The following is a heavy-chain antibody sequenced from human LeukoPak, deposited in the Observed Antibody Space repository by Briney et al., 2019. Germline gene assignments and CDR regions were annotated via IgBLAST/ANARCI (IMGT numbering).Heavy chain of an antibody. CDR1: GYSFSNYW. CDR2: IYPDESQT. D-gene: IGHD6-19*01. V-gene: IGHV5-51*01. CDR3: ARQDGTVAGVIDY. Sequence: GESLKISCEGSGYSFSNYWIGWMRQLPGKGLEWMGSIYPDESQTRYRPSFQGQVTISADKSISTAYLQWSSLKASDTAIYYCARQDGTVAGVIDYWGQGTLVTVSS. J-gene: IGHJ4*02.